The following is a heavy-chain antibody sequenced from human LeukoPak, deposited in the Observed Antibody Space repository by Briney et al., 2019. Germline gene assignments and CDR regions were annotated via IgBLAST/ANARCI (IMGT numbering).Heavy chain of an antibody. CDR3: ARDLEQSAYYYGSGSFFDY. Sequence: GASVKVSCKASGYTFTSYGISWVRQAPGQGLEWMGWISAYNGNTNYAQKLQGGVTMTTDTSTSTAYMELRSLRSDDTAVYYCARDLEQSAYYYGSGSFFDYWGQGTLVTVSS. CDR1: GYTFTSYG. CDR2: ISAYNGNT. D-gene: IGHD3-10*01. J-gene: IGHJ4*02. V-gene: IGHV1-18*04.